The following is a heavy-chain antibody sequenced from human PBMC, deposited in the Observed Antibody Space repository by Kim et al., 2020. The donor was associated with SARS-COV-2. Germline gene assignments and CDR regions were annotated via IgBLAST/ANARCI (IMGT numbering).Heavy chain of an antibody. CDR1: GISIGNFW. D-gene: IGHD6-19*01. CDR3: VAGAGWLPDY. CDR2: INHDGSEK. J-gene: IGHJ4*02. V-gene: IGHV3-7*03. Sequence: GGSLRLSCAASGISIGNFWMNWVRQAPGKGLEWVANINHDGSEKFYLDSVRRRFTISRNNAKNSHYLQMTGLRVDNAAVYYCVAGAGWLPDYWGQGTLVT.